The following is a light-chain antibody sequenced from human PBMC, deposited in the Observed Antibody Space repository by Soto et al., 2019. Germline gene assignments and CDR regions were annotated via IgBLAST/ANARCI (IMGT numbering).Light chain of an antibody. Sequence: EIVMTQSPAPLSVSPGERATLSGRASQSVSSNLAWYQQKPGQAPRLLIYGASTRATGIPARFSGSGSGTEFTLTISSLQSEDFAVYYCQQYNNWPPWTFGQGTKVDIK. CDR2: GAS. J-gene: IGKJ1*01. CDR3: QQYNNWPPWT. CDR1: QSVSSN. V-gene: IGKV3-15*01.